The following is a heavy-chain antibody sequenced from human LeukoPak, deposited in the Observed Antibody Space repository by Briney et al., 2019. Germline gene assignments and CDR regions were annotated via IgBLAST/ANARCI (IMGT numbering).Heavy chain of an antibody. CDR2: IYYSGST. CDR1: GGSISSSSYY. Sequence: SETLSLTCTVSGGSISSSSYYWGWIRQPPGKGLEWIGSIYYSGSTYYNPSLKSRVTISVDTSKNQFSLKLSSVTAADTAVYYCARAGDYGDYFDYWGQGTLVTVSS. CDR3: ARAGDYGDYFDY. J-gene: IGHJ4*02. V-gene: IGHV4-39*07. D-gene: IGHD4-17*01.